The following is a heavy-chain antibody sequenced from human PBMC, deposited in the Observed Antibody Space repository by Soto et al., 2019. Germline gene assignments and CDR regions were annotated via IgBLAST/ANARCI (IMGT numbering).Heavy chain of an antibody. Sequence: ASVKVSCKASGYTVTGYDIHWVRQATGQGLEWMGWMNPNTGYTANAQKFQGRVTMTRNISISTVYMQLRSLTPDDTAVYFCAREGFYAGSGKYSYGYSPPRYYGMDVWGQGTTVTVSS. J-gene: IGHJ6*02. CDR2: MNPNTGYT. V-gene: IGHV1-8*01. CDR3: AREGFYAGSGKYSYGYSPPRYYGMDV. CDR1: GYTVTGYD. D-gene: IGHD5-18*01.